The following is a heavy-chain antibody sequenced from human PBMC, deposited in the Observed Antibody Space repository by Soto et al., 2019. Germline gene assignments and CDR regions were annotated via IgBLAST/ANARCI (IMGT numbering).Heavy chain of an antibody. Sequence: PSETLSLTCTVSNGSIGTYYWTWVRQPPGKGLEWIGYVHYSGSTNYNPSLKSRVGMSIDTSKNQFSLELKSVTAADTATYFCVRDYLLTGFDTWGQGTLVTVSS. V-gene: IGHV4-59*01. CDR1: NGSIGTYY. CDR3: VRDYLLTGFDT. D-gene: IGHD3-9*01. CDR2: VHYSGST. J-gene: IGHJ5*02.